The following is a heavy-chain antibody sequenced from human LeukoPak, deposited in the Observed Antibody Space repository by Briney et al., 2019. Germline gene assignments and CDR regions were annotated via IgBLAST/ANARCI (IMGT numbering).Heavy chain of an antibody. CDR3: ATSSMVRGGRFDP. CDR1: GYTLTELS. Sequence: ASVKVSCKVSGYTLTELSMHWVRQAPGKGLEWMGGFDPEDGETIYAQKFQGRVIMTEDTSTDTAYMELSSLRSEDTAVYYCATSSMVRGGRFDPWGQGTLVTVSS. D-gene: IGHD3-10*01. V-gene: IGHV1-24*01. CDR2: FDPEDGET. J-gene: IGHJ5*02.